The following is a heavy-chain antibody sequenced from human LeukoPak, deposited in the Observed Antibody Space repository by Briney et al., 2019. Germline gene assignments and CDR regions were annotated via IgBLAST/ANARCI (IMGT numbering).Heavy chain of an antibody. CDR3: AIPKPDY. CDR1: GFTFRSWY. Sequence: PVGSLRLSCAASGFTFRSWYMYWVRQRPGKGLEWLCRITSDGSTSYYADSVRGRFTISRDNAKNTLYLQMNSLTDEDTAVYYCAIPKPDYWGPGTLVTVSS. V-gene: IGHV3-74*01. CDR2: ITSDGSTS. J-gene: IGHJ4*02.